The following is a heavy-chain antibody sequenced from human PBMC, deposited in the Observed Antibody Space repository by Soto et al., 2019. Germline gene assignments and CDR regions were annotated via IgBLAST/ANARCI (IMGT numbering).Heavy chain of an antibody. D-gene: IGHD6-19*01. V-gene: IGHV1-2*04. CDR2: INPNSGGT. CDR1: GYTFTGYY. CDR3: ARGLPGYSSGWYPSHYYGMDV. J-gene: IGHJ6*02. Sequence: QVQLVQSGAEVKKPGASVKVSCKASGYTFTGYYMHWVRQAPGQGLEWMGWINPNSGGTNYAQKFQGWVTMTRDTSISTAYMELSRLRSDDTAVYYCARGLPGYSSGWYPSHYYGMDVWGQGTTVTVSS.